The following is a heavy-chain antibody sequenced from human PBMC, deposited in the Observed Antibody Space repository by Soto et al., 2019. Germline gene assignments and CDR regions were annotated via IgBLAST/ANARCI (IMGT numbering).Heavy chain of an antibody. D-gene: IGHD1-7*01. CDR2: IKEDGNEE. CDR3: ARAWTYARC. CDR1: GFTFNTFS. V-gene: IGHV3-7*04. J-gene: IGHJ4*02. Sequence: EVQLVESGGGLGQPGGSLRLSCVASGFTFNTFSMGWVRQAPGKGLEWVANIKEDGNEENYLDSLKGRFTISRDNARNSLSLQTSGLRAEDTAIYYCARAWTYARCCGRGTLVSVSS.